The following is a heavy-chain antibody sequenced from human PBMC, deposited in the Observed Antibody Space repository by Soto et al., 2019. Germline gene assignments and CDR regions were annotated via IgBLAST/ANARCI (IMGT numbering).Heavy chain of an antibody. J-gene: IGHJ4*02. V-gene: IGHV1-18*01. CDR3: AGGRYGDY. CDR1: GYTFTSYG. CDR2: ISAHNGNT. D-gene: IGHD1-1*01. Sequence: QVHLVQSGAEVKKPGASVKVSCKGSGYTFTSYGITWVRQAPGQGLEWMGWISAHNGNTDYAQRLQGRVTVTRETSMSTAYLGLRSLSSADTAVYYCAGGRYGDYWGQGALVTVSS.